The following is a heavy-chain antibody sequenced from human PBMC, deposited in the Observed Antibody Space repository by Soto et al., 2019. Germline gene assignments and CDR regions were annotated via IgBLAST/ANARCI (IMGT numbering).Heavy chain of an antibody. J-gene: IGHJ6*02. CDR1: GYTFTGYY. Sequence: VASVKVSCKASGYTFTGYYMHWVRQAPGQGLEWMGWMNPNSGGTNYAQKFQGWVTMTRDTSISTAYMELSRLRSDDTAVYYCARAGSSPKILYYGMDVWGQGTTVTVSS. CDR3: ARAGSSPKILYYGMDV. V-gene: IGHV1-2*04. CDR2: MNPNSGGT. D-gene: IGHD3-10*01.